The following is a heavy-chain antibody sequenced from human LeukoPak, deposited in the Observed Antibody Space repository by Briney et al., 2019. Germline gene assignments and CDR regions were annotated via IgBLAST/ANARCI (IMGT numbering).Heavy chain of an antibody. Sequence: GGSLRLSCAASGFTFSSYGMHWVRQAPGKGLEWVAVIWYDGSNKDYADSVKGRFTISRDNSKNTLYLQMNSLRAEDTAVYYCARDATAIAARPGAFDSGGQGTMVTVSS. D-gene: IGHD6-6*01. CDR1: GFTFSSYG. CDR2: IWYDGSNK. V-gene: IGHV3-33*01. J-gene: IGHJ3*02. CDR3: ARDATAIAARPGAFDS.